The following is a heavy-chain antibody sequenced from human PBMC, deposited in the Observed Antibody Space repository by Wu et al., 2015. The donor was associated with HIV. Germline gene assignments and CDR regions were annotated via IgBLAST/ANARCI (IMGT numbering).Heavy chain of an antibody. D-gene: IGHD3-3*01. V-gene: IGHV1-2*02. CDR3: ARGDYANYDFWSAYPSY. CDR1: GYTFTDYF. J-gene: IGHJ4*02. CDR2: INPNSGGT. Sequence: QVHLVQSGAEMKKPGASVKVSCKASGYTFTDYFIHWVRQAPGQGLEWMGWINPNSGGTNYAQKFQGRVTLTRDTSIGTAYMELSRLTSDDTAVYYCARGDYANYDFWSAYPSYWGQGTLVTVSS.